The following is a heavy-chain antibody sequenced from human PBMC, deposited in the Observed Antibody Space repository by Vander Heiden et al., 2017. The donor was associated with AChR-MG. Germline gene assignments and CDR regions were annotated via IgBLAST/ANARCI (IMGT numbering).Heavy chain of an antibody. J-gene: IGHJ5*02. D-gene: IGHD2-2*01. V-gene: IGHV3-23*01. CDR3: AKDLRPRYCSSTSCYRSPFDP. CDR1: GFTFRSSA. CDR2: ISGSGGST. Sequence: QLLESGRGLLRPGASLTPPFAASGFTFRSSAMSWVRQAQGKGLEWVSAISGSGGSTCYEESMKGRLTITRDNSKNTLYLQMDSLRAEDTAVYYCAKDLRPRYCSSTSCYRSPFDPWGQGTLVTVSS.